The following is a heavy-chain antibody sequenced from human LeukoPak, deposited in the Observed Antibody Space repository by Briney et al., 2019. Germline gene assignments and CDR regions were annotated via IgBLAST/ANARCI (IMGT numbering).Heavy chain of an antibody. V-gene: IGHV4-61*02. J-gene: IGHJ6*04. CDR1: GGSISSGGYY. CDR3: ARDGGLMDMDV. Sequence: PSQTLSLTCTVSGGSISSGGYYWSWIRQPAGKGLEWIGRIYTSGSTNYNPSLKSRVTMSVDTSKNQFSLKLSSVTAADTAVYYCARDGGLMDMDVWGKGTTVTVSS. CDR2: IYTSGST. D-gene: IGHD3-16*01.